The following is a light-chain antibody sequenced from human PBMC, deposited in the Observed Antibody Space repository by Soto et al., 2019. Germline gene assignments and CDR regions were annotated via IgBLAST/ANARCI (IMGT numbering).Light chain of an antibody. Sequence: ESVLTQSPCTLSLSPGERATLSCRASQSVSNNYLAWYQQKPGQAPRLLIYGASNRATGIPDRFSGSGSGTDFTLTISRLEPEDFAVYYCQQYGSSVTFGQGTKVDIK. V-gene: IGKV3-20*01. J-gene: IGKJ1*01. CDR1: QSVSNNY. CDR2: GAS. CDR3: QQYGSSVT.